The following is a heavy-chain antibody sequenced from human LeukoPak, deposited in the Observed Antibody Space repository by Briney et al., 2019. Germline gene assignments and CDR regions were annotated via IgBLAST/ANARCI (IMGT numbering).Heavy chain of an antibody. D-gene: IGHD2-2*02. J-gene: IGHJ4*02. CDR1: GGTFSSYA. CDR2: IIPILGIA. Sequence: SVKVSCKASGGTFSSYAISWVRQAPGQGLEWMGRIIPILGIANYAQKFQGRVTITADKSTSTAYMELSSLRSGDTAVYYCARNPVVPAAIRTEDYFDYWGQGTLVTVSS. V-gene: IGHV1-69*04. CDR3: ARNPVVPAAIRTEDYFDY.